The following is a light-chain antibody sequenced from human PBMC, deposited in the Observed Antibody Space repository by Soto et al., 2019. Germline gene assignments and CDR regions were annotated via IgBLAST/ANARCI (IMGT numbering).Light chain of an antibody. Sequence: DSQLTQSPSFLSASVRDRVAITCRASQGIGSYLAWYQQKPGKAPKLLIYAASTLQSGVPSRFSGSGSGTEFTLTISSLQPEDFATYSCQQVNSYPLTFGGGTKVDI. CDR3: QQVNSYPLT. CDR1: QGIGSY. CDR2: AAS. J-gene: IGKJ4*01. V-gene: IGKV1-9*01.